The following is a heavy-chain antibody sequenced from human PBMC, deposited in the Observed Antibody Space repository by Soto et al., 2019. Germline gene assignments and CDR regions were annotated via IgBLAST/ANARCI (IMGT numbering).Heavy chain of an antibody. J-gene: IGHJ4*02. CDR1: GFTFSNYA. D-gene: IGHD3-22*01. CDR2: ISASGGGT. V-gene: IGHV3-23*01. Sequence: PGGSLRLSCAASGFTFSNYAMNWVRQALGKGLEWVSGISASGGGTYYADFVKGRFTISRDNSKNTLYLQMYSLRAEDTAVYYCAKDSDSNVYYPFDNGGQGPLVTFSS. CDR3: AKDSDSNVYYPFDN.